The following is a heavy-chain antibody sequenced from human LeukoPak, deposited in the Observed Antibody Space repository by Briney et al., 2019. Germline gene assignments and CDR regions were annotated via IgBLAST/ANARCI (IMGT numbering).Heavy chain of an antibody. CDR1: GGSISSYY. D-gene: IGHD3-10*01. J-gene: IGHJ5*02. CDR3: ARGPRAMVRGVIILEWWFDP. Sequence: PSETLSLTCTVSGGSISSYYWSWIRQPPGKGLEWIGEINHSGSTNYNPSLKSRVTISVDTSKNQFSLKLSSVTAADTAVYYCARGPRAMVRGVIILEWWFDPWGQGTLVTVSS. V-gene: IGHV4-34*01. CDR2: INHSGST.